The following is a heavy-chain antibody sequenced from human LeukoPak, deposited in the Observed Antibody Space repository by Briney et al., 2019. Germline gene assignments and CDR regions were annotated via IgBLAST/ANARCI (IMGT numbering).Heavy chain of an antibody. D-gene: IGHD3-16*01. CDR1: GFTFSSYG. CDR2: IWYGGSNK. V-gene: IGHV3-30*02. J-gene: IGHJ4*02. CDR3: AKGVDLGGTPEMLFDY. Sequence: GGSLRLSCAASGFTFSSYGMHWVRQAPGKGLEWVAVIWYGGSNKYYADSVKGRFTISRDNSKNTLYLQMNSLRAEDTAVYYCAKGVDLGGTPEMLFDYWGQGTLVTVSS.